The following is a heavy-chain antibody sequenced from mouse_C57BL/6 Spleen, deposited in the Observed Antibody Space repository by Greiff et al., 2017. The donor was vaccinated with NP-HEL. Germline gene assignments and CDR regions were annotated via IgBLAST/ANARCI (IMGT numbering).Heavy chain of an antibody. CDR1: GYTFTSYW. CDR2: IDPSDSYT. J-gene: IGHJ2*01. V-gene: IGHV1-69*01. Sequence: QVQLQQPGAELVMPGASVKLSCKASGYTFTSYWMHWVKQRPGQGLEWIGEIDPSDSYTNYNQKFKGKSTLTVDKSSSTAYMQLSSLTSEDSAVYYCAICLRRGYWGQGTTLTVSS. CDR3: AICLRRGY. D-gene: IGHD2-2*01.